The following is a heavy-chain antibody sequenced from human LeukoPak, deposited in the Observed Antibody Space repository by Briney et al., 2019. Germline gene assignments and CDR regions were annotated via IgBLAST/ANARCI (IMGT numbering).Heavy chain of an antibody. CDR2: TYYRSIWYY. D-gene: IGHD6-19*01. CDR3: ARGIGWPLFDY. V-gene: IGHV6-1*01. CDR1: GDSVSRTNIA. J-gene: IGHJ4*02. Sequence: SQTLSLTCVISGDSVSRTNIAWNWIRQSPSRGLEWLGRTYYRSIWYYDYAVSVKSRITINPDTSKNQFSLYPSSMTPEDTGVYFCARGIGWPLFDYWGQGALVTVSS.